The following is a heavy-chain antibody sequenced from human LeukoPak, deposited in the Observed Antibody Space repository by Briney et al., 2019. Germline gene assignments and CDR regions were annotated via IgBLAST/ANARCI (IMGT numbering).Heavy chain of an antibody. CDR2: NSSSSSTI. Sequence: PGGPLRLSCAASGFTFSNYNMNWVRQAPGKGLEWVSYNSSSSSTIYYAVSVKGRFTISRDNAKNSLYLQMNSLRAEDTAVYYCASLYGEILDYWGQGTLVTVSS. J-gene: IGHJ4*02. V-gene: IGHV3-48*01. CDR1: GFTFSNYN. D-gene: IGHD4-17*01. CDR3: ASLYGEILDY.